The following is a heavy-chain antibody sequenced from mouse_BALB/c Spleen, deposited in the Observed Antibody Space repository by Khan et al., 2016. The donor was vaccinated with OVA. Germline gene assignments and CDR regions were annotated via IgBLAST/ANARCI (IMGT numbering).Heavy chain of an antibody. CDR2: IKTYTGDT. J-gene: IGHJ2*01. D-gene: IGHD2-10*01. CDR3: ARATYYWDCIDY. V-gene: IGHV14-3*01. Sequence: VQLKQSGPELVKPGESVKISCTASGYTFTNSYMYWVKQPPAKDIEWMGRIKTYTGDTTYTPEFKGRVSITTDTSSNTAYLQLNNLTAEDTATYYCARATYYWDCIDYWGQGTTVTVSS. CDR1: GYTFTNSY.